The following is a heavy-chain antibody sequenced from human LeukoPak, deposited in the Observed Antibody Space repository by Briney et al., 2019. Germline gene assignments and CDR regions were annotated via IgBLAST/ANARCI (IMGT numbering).Heavy chain of an antibody. V-gene: IGHV3-11*01. CDR3: ARAPSVEGNYYYYYMDV. J-gene: IGHJ6*03. Sequence: PGGSLRLSCAASGFTFSNYAMTWVRQAPGKRLEWVSYISSSGSTIYYADSVKGRFTISRDNAKNSLYLQMDSLRAEDTAVYYCARAPSVEGNYYYYYMDVWGKGTTVTVSS. D-gene: IGHD4-23*01. CDR1: GFTFSNYA. CDR2: ISSSGSTI.